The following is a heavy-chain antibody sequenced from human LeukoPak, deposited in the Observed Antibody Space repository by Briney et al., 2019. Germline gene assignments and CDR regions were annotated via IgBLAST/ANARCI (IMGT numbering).Heavy chain of an antibody. CDR3: ARLLSSGWYQGDWFDP. D-gene: IGHD6-19*01. CDR2: IYYSGST. CDR1: GGSISSSSYY. J-gene: IGHJ5*02. Sequence: SETLSLTCTVSGGSISSSSYYWGWIRQPPGKGLEWIVSIYYSGSTYYNPSLKSRVTISVDTSKNQFFLKLSSVTAADTAVYYCARLLSSGWYQGDWFDPWGQGTLVTVSS. V-gene: IGHV4-39*01.